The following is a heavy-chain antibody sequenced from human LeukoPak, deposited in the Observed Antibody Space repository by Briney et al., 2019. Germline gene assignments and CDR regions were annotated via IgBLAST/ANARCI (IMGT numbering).Heavy chain of an antibody. CDR2: IYHSGST. V-gene: IGHV4-39*07. D-gene: IGHD1-26*01. CDR1: GGSISSSSYY. Sequence: PSETLSLTCTVSGGSISSSSYYWGWIRQPPGKGLEWIGSIYHSGSTNYNPSLKSRVTISVDTSKNQFSLKLSSVTAADTAVYYCATVSGSYLGYWGQGTLVTVSS. J-gene: IGHJ4*02. CDR3: ATVSGSYLGY.